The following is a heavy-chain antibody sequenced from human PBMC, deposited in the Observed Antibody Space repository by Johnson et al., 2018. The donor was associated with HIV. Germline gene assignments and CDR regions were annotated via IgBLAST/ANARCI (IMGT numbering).Heavy chain of an antibody. CDR2: IGPAGDT. Sequence: VQLVESGGGLVQPGGSLRLSCAASGFTFSSYDMHWVRQATGKGLEWVSAIGPAGDTYYPGSVTGRFTISRENAKNSLYLQMDSLRAEDTAVYYCARDPLMHGSTFDIWGPGTMVTVSS. CDR3: ARDPLMHGSTFDI. D-gene: IGHD1-26*01. V-gene: IGHV3-13*01. CDR1: GFTFSSYD. J-gene: IGHJ3*02.